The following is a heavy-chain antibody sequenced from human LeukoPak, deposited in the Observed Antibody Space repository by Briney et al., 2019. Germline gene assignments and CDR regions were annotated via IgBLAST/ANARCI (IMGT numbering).Heavy chain of an antibody. CDR3: ARDLSSSGTYHFDY. D-gene: IGHD6-13*01. V-gene: IGHV3-21*01. CDR2: ISSSSSYI. J-gene: IGHJ4*02. CDR1: GFTFSSYS. Sequence: GGSLRLSCAASGFTFSSYSMNWVRQAPGKGLEWVSSISSSSSYIYYADSVKGRFTISRDNAKNSLYLQMNSLRAEDLAVYYCARDLSSSGTYHFDYWGQGTLVTVSS.